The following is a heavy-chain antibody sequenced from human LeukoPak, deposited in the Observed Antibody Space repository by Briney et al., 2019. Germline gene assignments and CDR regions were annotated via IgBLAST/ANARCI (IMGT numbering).Heavy chain of an antibody. CDR3: AGSKSYYNVGAFDI. V-gene: IGHV3-11*01. CDR1: GFTFSDYN. J-gene: IGHJ3*02. D-gene: IGHD3-10*01. Sequence: GGSLRLSCAASGFTFSDYNMRWIRQAPGKGLEWVSSISRSGSTKYYADSVKGRFTISRDNSKNTMYLQMNSLRAEDTAVYYCAGSKSYYNVGAFDIWGQGTMVSVSS. CDR2: ISRSGSTK.